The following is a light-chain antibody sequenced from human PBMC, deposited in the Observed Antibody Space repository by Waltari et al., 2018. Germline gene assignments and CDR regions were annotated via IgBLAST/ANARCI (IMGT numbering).Light chain of an antibody. J-gene: IGKJ2*02. CDR3: QQYLRAPRT. CDR1: HSISIY. Sequence: DIQMTQSPSSLSASVGDGVPITCRASHSISIYLNWYQQKPGQPPKLLIYWASIRESGVPDRFSGSGSGTDFTLTINSLQAEDVAVYYCQQYLRAPRTFGQGTELEI. V-gene: IGKV1-27*01. CDR2: WAS.